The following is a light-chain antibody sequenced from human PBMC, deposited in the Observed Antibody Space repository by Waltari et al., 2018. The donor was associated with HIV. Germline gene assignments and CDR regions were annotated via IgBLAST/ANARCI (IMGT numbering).Light chain of an antibody. CDR2: GAS. J-gene: IGKJ3*01. V-gene: IGKV3-20*01. Sequence: EIVLTQSPGTLSLSPGERATLSCRASQTVSSNYLAWYQQKPGQAPILLIYGASSRAIGIPDRFSGSGSGTDFTLTINRLEPEDFAVYYCQQYGSSPTFGPGTKVDIK. CDR3: QQYGSSPT. CDR1: QTVSSNY.